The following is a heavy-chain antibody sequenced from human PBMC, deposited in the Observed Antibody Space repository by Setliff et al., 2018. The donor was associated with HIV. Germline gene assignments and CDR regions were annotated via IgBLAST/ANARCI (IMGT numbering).Heavy chain of an antibody. Sequence: SVKVSCKASGYTFTYRYLHWVRQAHGQALEWMGWITPFNGNTNYAQKFQDRVTITRDRSMSTAYMELSSLRSEDTAMYYCARSSRVAAAGARVPDAFDIWGQGTMVTVSS. CDR2: ITPFNGNT. J-gene: IGHJ3*02. CDR3: ARSSRVAAAGARVPDAFDI. CDR1: GYTFTYRY. V-gene: IGHV1-45*02. D-gene: IGHD6-13*01.